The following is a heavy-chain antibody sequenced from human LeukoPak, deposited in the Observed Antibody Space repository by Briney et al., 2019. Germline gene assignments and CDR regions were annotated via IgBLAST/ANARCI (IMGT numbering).Heavy chain of an antibody. CDR3: ARGTGTTRYYYYGMDV. J-gene: IGHJ6*02. D-gene: IGHD1-7*01. V-gene: IGHV1-18*01. Sequence: ASVKVSCKASGGTFSSYGISWVRQAPGQGLEWMGWISAYNGNTNYAQKLQGRVTMTTDTSTSTAYMELRSLRSDDTAVYYCARGTGTTRYYYYGMDVWGQGTTVTVSS. CDR1: GGTFSSYG. CDR2: ISAYNGNT.